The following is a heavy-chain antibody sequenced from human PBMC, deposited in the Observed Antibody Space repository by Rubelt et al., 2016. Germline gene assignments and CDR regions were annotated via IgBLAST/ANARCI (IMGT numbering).Heavy chain of an antibody. D-gene: IGHD3-10*01. CDR1: GFTFSSYG. J-gene: IGHJ4*02. CDR3: ASKRGVDY. CDR2: ISYDGSNK. V-gene: IGHV3-30*19. Sequence: QVQLVESGGGVVQPGGSLRLSCAASGFTFSSYGMHWVRQAPGKGLEWVAVISYDGSNKYDADSVKGRFTISRDNSKNTLYLQMNSLRAEDTAVYYCASKRGVDYWGQGTLVTVSS.